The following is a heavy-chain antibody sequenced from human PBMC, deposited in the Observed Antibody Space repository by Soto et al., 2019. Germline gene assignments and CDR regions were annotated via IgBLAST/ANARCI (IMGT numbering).Heavy chain of an antibody. CDR3: ARSYRRYCSGGSCYSYYYYYMDV. CDR1: GGSISSYY. CDR2: IYYSGST. D-gene: IGHD2-15*01. V-gene: IGHV4-59*01. Sequence: QVQLQESCPGLVKPSETLSLTCTVSGGSISSYYWSWIRQPPGKGLEWIGYIYYSGSTNYNPSLKSRVTISVDTSKNQFSLKLISVTAADTAVYYCARSYRRYCSGGSCYSYYYYYMDVWGKGTTVTVSS. J-gene: IGHJ6*03.